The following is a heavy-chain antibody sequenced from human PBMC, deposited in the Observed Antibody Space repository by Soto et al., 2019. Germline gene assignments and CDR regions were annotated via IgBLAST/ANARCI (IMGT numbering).Heavy chain of an antibody. CDR1: GFSLSTSGVG. D-gene: IGHD3-10*01. Sequence: QITLKESGPTLVNPTQTLTLTCTFSGFSLSTSGVGVGWIRQPPGKALEWLAVIYWNEDKHFSPSLKSRLTIVKDTYKNPVVLTLTNVDPVDTATYYCAHRCYWFGGEDWFAPWGPGTLVTVSS. J-gene: IGHJ5*02. CDR2: IYWNEDK. V-gene: IGHV2-5*01. CDR3: AHRCYWFGGEDWFAP.